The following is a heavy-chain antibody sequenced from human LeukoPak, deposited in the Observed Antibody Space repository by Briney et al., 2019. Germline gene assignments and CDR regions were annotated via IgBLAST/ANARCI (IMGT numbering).Heavy chain of an antibody. CDR3: ARVLDCGGDCYTFDY. CDR2: ISAYNGNT. D-gene: IGHD2-21*01. J-gene: IGHJ4*02. V-gene: IGHV1-18*01. Sequence: ASVKVSCKASGYTFTSYGISWVRQAPGQGLEWMGWISAYNGNTNYAQKLQGRVTMTTDTSTSTAYMELRSLRSDDTAVYYCARVLDCGGDCYTFDYWGQGTLVTVSS. CDR1: GYTFTSYG.